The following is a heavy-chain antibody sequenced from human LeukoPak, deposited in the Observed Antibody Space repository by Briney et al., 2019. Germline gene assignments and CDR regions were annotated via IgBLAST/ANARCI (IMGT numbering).Heavy chain of an antibody. J-gene: IGHJ3*02. Sequence: GSLRLSCAASGFTFSSYEMNWVRQAPGKGLEWVSYISSSGSSIYYADSVKGRFTISRDNSKNTLYLQMNSLRAEDTAVYYCAKDRREWELRDAFDIWGQGTMVTVSS. V-gene: IGHV3-48*03. CDR1: GFTFSSYE. D-gene: IGHD1-26*01. CDR3: AKDRREWELRDAFDI. CDR2: ISSSGSSI.